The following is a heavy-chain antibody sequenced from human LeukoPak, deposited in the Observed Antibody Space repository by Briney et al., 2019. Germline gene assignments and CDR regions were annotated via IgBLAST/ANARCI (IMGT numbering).Heavy chain of an antibody. CDR1: GFTFSSYW. CDR2: INQDGSEK. D-gene: IGHD4-17*01. Sequence: GGSLRLSCAASGFTFSSYWMSWVRQAPGKGLQWVANINQDGSEKYYVDSVKGRFTISRDNAKNSLYLQMKSLRTEDTAVYYCARYGALDYWGQGTLVTVSS. V-gene: IGHV3-7*04. CDR3: ARYGALDY. J-gene: IGHJ4*02.